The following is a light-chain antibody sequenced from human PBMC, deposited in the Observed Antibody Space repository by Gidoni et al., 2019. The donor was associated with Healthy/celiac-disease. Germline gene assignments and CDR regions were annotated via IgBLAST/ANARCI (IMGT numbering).Light chain of an antibody. V-gene: IGLV2-14*01. Sequence: QSALSQPGSVSGSPGQSLTISCTGTSSDVGVYNYVSWYHQQPGKAPKLMIYEVSNRPAGVSNRFPGSKSGNTASLTISGLQAEDEADYYCSSYTSSSHVVFGGATKLTVL. CDR1: SSDVGVYNY. J-gene: IGLJ2*01. CDR3: SSYTSSSHVV. CDR2: EVS.